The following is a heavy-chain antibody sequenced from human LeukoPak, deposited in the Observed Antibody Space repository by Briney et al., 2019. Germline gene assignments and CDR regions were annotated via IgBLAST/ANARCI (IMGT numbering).Heavy chain of an antibody. CDR3: AKAYDFWSGPPDY. CDR2: VSGSGDST. V-gene: IGHV3-23*01. D-gene: IGHD3/OR15-3a*01. Sequence: PGGSLRLSCAASGFTFRSYGMSWVRQAPGKGLEWVSGVSGSGDSTYYADSVKGRFTISRDNSMNTLYLQMNSLRAEDTALYYCAKAYDFWSGPPDYWGQGTLVTVSS. CDR1: GFTFRSYG. J-gene: IGHJ4*02.